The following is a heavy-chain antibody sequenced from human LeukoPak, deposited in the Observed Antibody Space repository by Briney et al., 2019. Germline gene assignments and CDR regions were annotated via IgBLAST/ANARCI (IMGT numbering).Heavy chain of an antibody. CDR2: INPNTGGT. CDR1: GYTFTGYY. V-gene: IGHV1-2*02. Sequence: ASVKVSCKASGYTFTGYYMHWVRQAPGQGLEWMGWINPNTGGTNYAQKFQGRVTLTRDTSISTAYMELSRLRSDDMAVYYCARGIQTLDDAFDIWGQGTMVTVSS. J-gene: IGHJ3*02. CDR3: ARGIQTLDDAFDI.